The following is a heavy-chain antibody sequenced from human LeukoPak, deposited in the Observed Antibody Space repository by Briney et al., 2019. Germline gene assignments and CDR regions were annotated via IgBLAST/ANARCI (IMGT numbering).Heavy chain of an antibody. CDR3: ARGPYDFWSGDTYEAPYYFDY. J-gene: IGHJ4*02. V-gene: IGHV1-69*01. D-gene: IGHD3-3*01. CDR1: GGTFSSYA. CDR2: IIPIFGTA. Sequence: ASVKVSCKASGGTFSSYAISWVRQAPGQGLEWMGGIIPIFGTANYAQKFQGRVTITADESTSTAYMELSSLRSEDTAVYYCARGPYDFWSGDTYEAPYYFDYWGQGTLVTVSS.